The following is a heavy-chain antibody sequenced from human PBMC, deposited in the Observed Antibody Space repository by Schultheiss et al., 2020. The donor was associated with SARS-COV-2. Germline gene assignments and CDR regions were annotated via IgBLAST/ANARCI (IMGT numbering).Heavy chain of an antibody. CDR2: ISGSGGST. Sequence: GGSLRLSCAASGFSFSNFDMTWVRQAPGKGLEWVSGISGSGGSTYYADSVKGRFTISRDNSKNTLYLQMNSLRAEDTAVYYCAKGYYYDSSGYYPFDAFDIWGQGTMVTVSS. CDR3: AKGYYYDSSGYYPFDAFDI. D-gene: IGHD3-22*01. V-gene: IGHV3-23*01. J-gene: IGHJ3*02. CDR1: GFSFSNFD.